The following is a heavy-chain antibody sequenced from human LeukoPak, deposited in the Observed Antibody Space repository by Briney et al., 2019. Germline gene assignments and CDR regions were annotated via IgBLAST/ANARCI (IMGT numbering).Heavy chain of an antibody. CDR3: AKDDFQSGVYSSSWAAPHFDY. Sequence: GGSLRLSCAASGFTFSSYAMSWVRQAPGKELEWVSAISGSGGSTYYADSVKGRFTISRDNSKNTLYLQMNSLRAEDTAVYYCAKDDFQSGVYSSSWAAPHFDYWGQGTLVTVSS. CDR2: ISGSGGST. J-gene: IGHJ4*02. CDR1: GFTFSSYA. D-gene: IGHD6-13*01. V-gene: IGHV3-23*01.